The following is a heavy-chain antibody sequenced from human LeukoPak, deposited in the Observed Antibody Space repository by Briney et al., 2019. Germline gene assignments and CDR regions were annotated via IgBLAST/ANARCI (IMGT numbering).Heavy chain of an antibody. CDR2: ISGSGGST. J-gene: IGHJ4*02. V-gene: IGHV3-23*01. CDR3: AKDWDSAYTSVDY. D-gene: IGHD5-18*01. CDR1: GFTFSSYA. Sequence: AGSLRLSCAASGFTFSSYAMSWVRQAPGEGLHWVSGISGSGGSTNYADSVKGRFTISRDNSKNTLYLQMNSLRAEDTAVYYCAKDWDSAYTSVDYWGQGTLVTVSS.